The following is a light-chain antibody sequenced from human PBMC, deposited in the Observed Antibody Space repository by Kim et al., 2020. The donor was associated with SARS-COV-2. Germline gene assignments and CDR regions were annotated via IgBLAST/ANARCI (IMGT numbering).Light chain of an antibody. CDR3: QQRNSWPLT. CDR2: DAS. J-gene: IGKJ4*01. V-gene: IGKV3-11*01. CDR1: QSINNY. Sequence: EIVLTQSPATLSLSPGERATFSCRANQSINNYLAWYQQKRGQAPRLLIYDASYRAAGVPARFSGSGSGTDFTLIISTLEPEDFAVYYCQQRNSWPLTFGGGTKVDIK.